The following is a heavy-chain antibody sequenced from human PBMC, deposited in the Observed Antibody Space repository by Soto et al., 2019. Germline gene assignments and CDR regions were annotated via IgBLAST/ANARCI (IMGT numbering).Heavy chain of an antibody. CDR1: GFTFSIYA. J-gene: IGHJ4*02. D-gene: IGHD5-18*01. CDR3: AKDLASWTHLWAFDY. Sequence: EEQLLESGGDLVQPGGSLRLSCATSGFTFSIYAMGWVRQAPGKGLEWVSGISGNGGTTYDADSVKGRFTISRDDSKNTLYQQMNSLRAEDTAAYYCAKDLASWTHLWAFDYWGQGTLVTVSS. CDR2: ISGNGGTT. V-gene: IGHV3-23*01.